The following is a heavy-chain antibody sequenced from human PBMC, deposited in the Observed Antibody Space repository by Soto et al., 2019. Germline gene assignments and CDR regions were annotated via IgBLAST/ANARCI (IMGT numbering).Heavy chain of an antibody. D-gene: IGHD3-10*01. J-gene: IGHJ6*03. CDR1: GGSFSGYY. CDR2: INHSGST. CDR3: ARRPWSFPGYYGSGRYYYYMDV. Sequence: SETLSLTCAVYGGSFSGYYWSWIRQPPGKGLEWIGEINHSGSTNYNPSLKSRVTISVDTSKNQFSLKLSSVTAADTAVYYCARRPWSFPGYYGSGRYYYYMDVWGKGTTVTVSS. V-gene: IGHV4-34*01.